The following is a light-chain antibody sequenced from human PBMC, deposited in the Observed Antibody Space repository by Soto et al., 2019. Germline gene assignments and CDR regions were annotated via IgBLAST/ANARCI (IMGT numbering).Light chain of an antibody. V-gene: IGKV3-15*01. CDR2: GAS. Sequence: EVVITQSPATLSVSPGERATLSCRASQSVANDLAWYQQHPGQAPRLLIHGASTRATGIPARFSGSGSGTEFTLTISSLQSEDFAVYYCQQYNNWPPITFGQGTRLEIK. J-gene: IGKJ5*01. CDR3: QQYNNWPPIT. CDR1: QSVAND.